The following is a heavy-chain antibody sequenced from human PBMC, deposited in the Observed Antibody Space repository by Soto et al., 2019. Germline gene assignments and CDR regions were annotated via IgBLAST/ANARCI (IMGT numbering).Heavy chain of an antibody. J-gene: IGHJ4*02. D-gene: IGHD3-9*01. CDR2: ISGTGGRT. CDR1: GFTFRTYS. CDR3: AKDKRDELRYVDWSPFDL. V-gene: IGHV3-23*01. Sequence: EVQLLETGGGLVEPGGTLTLSCSASGFTFRTYSMNWVRQAPGEGLEWVSGISGTGGRTSYADSVKGRFMISRDNAKNTLFLPMTRLRAEDTAVYYCAKDKRDELRYVDWSPFDLWGQGILVSVSP.